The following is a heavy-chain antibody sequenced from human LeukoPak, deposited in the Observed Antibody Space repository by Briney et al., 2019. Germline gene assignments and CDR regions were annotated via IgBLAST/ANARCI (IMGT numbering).Heavy chain of an antibody. J-gene: IGHJ6*02. Sequence: ASVKVSCKASGCTFTSYAMHWVRQAPGQRPEWMGWINAGNGNTKYSQKFQGRVTLTRDTSASTAYMELSSLRSEDTAVYYCARDNIAAADLYYYYGMDVWGQGTTVTVSS. D-gene: IGHD6-13*01. CDR3: ARDNIAAADLYYYYGMDV. V-gene: IGHV1-3*01. CDR1: GCTFTSYA. CDR2: INAGNGNT.